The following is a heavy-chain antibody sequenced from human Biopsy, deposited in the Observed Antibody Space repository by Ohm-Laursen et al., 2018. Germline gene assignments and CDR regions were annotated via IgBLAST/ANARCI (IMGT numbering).Heavy chain of an antibody. V-gene: IGHV4-59*01. D-gene: IGHD2/OR15-2a*01. CDR1: GGSISSDY. CDR3: ARATNSTGWPYYYFYGMDV. Sequence: GTLSLTCTDSGGSISSDYWSWIRQTPGKGLEWIGYIYYSGSTNYNPSLKSRVTISVDTSKNQFSLRLNSVTAADTAVYYCARATNSTGWPYYYFYGMDVWGQGTTVTVSS. J-gene: IGHJ6*02. CDR2: IYYSGST.